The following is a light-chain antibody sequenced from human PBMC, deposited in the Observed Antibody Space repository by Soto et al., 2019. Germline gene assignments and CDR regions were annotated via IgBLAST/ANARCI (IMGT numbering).Light chain of an antibody. CDR3: HQRQSWPRT. CDR1: QYIITR. J-gene: IGKJ1*01. CDR2: QPS. V-gene: IGKV3-11*01. Sequence: EIVLTQSPATLSSFPGDRVTLSCRASQYIITRWAWYQNRPGQAPRLLIYQPSIRAAGIPARFSASGSGTDFTLTISDVQPEDFALYYCHQRQSWPRTFGQGTKVDI.